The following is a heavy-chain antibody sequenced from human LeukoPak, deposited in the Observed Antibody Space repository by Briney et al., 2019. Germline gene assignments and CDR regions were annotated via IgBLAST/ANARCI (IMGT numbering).Heavy chain of an antibody. D-gene: IGHD2-2*03. V-gene: IGHV3-21*01. Sequence: GGSLRLSCAASGFTFSSYTMTWVRQAPGKGLEWVSSISSSSSYIYSADSVKGRFTISRDNAKNSLYLQMNSLRAEDTAVYYCAGSVGYCSSTSCCFDYWGQGTLVTVSS. CDR2: ISSSSSYI. CDR3: AGSVGYCSSTSCCFDY. CDR1: GFTFSSYT. J-gene: IGHJ4*02.